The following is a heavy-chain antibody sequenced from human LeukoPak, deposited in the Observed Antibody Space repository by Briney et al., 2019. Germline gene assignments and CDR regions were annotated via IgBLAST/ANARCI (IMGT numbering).Heavy chain of an antibody. CDR1: GGSISSSSYY. CDR2: IYYSGST. CDR3: ARFREHLRRMRGHVEYYFDY. Sequence: SEPLSLTCTVSGGSISSSSYYWGWIRQPPGKGLEWIGSIYYSGSTFYTPSLKSRVTISVDTSKNQFSLKLSSVTAADTAVYYCARFREHLRRMRGHVEYYFDYWGQGTLVTVSS. V-gene: IGHV4-39*01. J-gene: IGHJ4*02. D-gene: IGHD1-1*01.